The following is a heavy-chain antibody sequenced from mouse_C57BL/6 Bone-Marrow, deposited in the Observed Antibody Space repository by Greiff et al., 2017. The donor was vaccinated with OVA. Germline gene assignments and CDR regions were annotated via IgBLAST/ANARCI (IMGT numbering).Heavy chain of an antibody. V-gene: IGHV1-26*01. D-gene: IGHD2-4*01. Sequence: EVQLQQSGPELVKPGASVKISCKASGYTFTDYYMNWVKQSHGKSLEWIGDINPNNGGTSYNQKFKGKATLTVDKSSSTAYMELRSLTSEDSAVYYCAREGYDYDDAYWGQGTLVTVSA. CDR3: AREGYDYDDAY. CDR2: INPNNGGT. CDR1: GYTFTDYY. J-gene: IGHJ3*01.